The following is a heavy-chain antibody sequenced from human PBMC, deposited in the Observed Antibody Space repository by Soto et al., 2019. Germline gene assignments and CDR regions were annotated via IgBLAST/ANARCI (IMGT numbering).Heavy chain of an antibody. CDR1: GFTFSSYA. Sequence: QVQLVESGGGVVQPGRSLRLSCAASGFTFSSYAMHWVRQAPGKGLEWVAVISYDGSNKYYADSVKGRFTISRDNSKNTLYLHMNSLSAEDPAVSCCAREILVRERWFDPWGQVTLDTVSS. J-gene: IGHJ5*02. V-gene: IGHV3-30-3*01. CDR3: AREILVRERWFDP. CDR2: ISYDGSNK. D-gene: IGHD3-10*01.